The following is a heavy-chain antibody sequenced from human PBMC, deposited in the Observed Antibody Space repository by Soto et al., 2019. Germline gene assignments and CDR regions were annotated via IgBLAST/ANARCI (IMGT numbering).Heavy chain of an antibody. Sequence: PSETLSLTCTVSGGSISSGDYYWSWIRQTPGKGLEWIGYIYYSGSTYYNPSLKSRVTISVDTSKNQFSLKLSSVTAADTAVYYCARVGRVTMIVVAPWGQGTLVTVSS. CDR2: IYYSGST. D-gene: IGHD3-22*01. CDR1: GGSISSGDYY. J-gene: IGHJ5*02. CDR3: ARVGRVTMIVVAP. V-gene: IGHV4-30-4*01.